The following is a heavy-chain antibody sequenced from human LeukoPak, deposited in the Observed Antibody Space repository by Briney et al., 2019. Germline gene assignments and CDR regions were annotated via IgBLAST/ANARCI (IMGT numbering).Heavy chain of an antibody. D-gene: IGHD5-18*01. J-gene: IGHJ4*02. CDR3: ARDRGYSYGYNFDY. CDR1: GFTCSSYW. Sequence: PGGSLRLSCAASGFTCSSYWMSWVRQAPGKGLEWVSYISCSGGSAIHYADSLKGRFTISRDNAKNSPYLQLNSLRAEDTAVYYCARDRGYSYGYNFDYWSQGTLVTVSS. CDR2: ISCSGGSAI. V-gene: IGHV3-48*04.